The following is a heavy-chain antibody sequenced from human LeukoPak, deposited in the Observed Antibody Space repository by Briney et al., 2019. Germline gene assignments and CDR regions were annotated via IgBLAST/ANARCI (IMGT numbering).Heavy chain of an antibody. J-gene: IGHJ4*02. CDR2: IKESGSQE. CDR3: ARDRDYAFDY. V-gene: IGHV3-7*01. CDR1: EFSISSYK. Sequence: SGGSLRLSCGASEFSISSYKISWVRQAPGKGLEWVAHIKESGSQEYNVGSVKGRFTVSRDNAQNSVYLQMNSLGVEDTAVYYCARDRDYAFDYWGQGTLVTVSS. D-gene: IGHD4-17*01.